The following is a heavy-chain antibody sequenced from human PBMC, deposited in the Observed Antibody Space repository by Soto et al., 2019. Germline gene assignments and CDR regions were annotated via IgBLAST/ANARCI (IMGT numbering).Heavy chain of an antibody. J-gene: IGHJ6*02. CDR3: ARDLYGDYGTDGMDV. Sequence: QVQLVESGGGVVQPGRSLRLSCAASGFTFSSYAMHWVRQAPGKGLEWVAVISYDGSNKYYADSVKGRFTISRDNSKNTLYLQMNSLRAADTAVYYCARDLYGDYGTDGMDVWGQGTTVTVSS. V-gene: IGHV3-30-3*01. D-gene: IGHD4-17*01. CDR2: ISYDGSNK. CDR1: GFTFSSYA.